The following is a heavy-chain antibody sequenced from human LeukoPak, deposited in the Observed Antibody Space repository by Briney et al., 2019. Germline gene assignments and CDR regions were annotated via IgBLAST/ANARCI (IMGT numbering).Heavy chain of an antibody. CDR1: GFTFSNYA. J-gene: IGHJ4*02. CDR2: ISGSGGST. V-gene: IGHV3-23*01. D-gene: IGHD6-6*01. CDR3: ARGLYSSSP. Sequence: GVSLRLSCAASGFTFSNYAMNWVRQAPGKGLEWVSAISGSGGSTYYADSVKGRFTISRDNSKNTLYLQVNSLRAEDTAVYYCARGLYSSSPWGQGILVTVSS.